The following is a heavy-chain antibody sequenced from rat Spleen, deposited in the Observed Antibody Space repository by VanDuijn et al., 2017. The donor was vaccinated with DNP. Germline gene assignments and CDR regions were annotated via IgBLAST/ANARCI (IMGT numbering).Heavy chain of an antibody. CDR3: TTDVYGPDY. V-gene: IGHV5-20*01. CDR1: GFTFSDYY. J-gene: IGHJ2*01. D-gene: IGHD1-11*01. Sequence: EAQLVESGGGLVQPGRSLKLSCAVSGFTFSDYYMAWVRQAPTPGLEWLASISHDGGTTFYRNSVKGRFTISRDNAKTSLYLQMDSLRSEDTATYYCTTDVYGPDYWGQGVMVTVSS. CDR2: ISHDGGTT.